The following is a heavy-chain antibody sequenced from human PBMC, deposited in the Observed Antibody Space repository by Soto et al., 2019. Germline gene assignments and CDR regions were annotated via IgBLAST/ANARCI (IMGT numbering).Heavy chain of an antibody. D-gene: IGHD5-12*01. CDR2: IDPSDSYT. Sequence: RGESLKISCKGSGYSFTSYWSSWVRQMPGKGLEWMGRIDPSDSYTNYSPSFQGHVTISADKSISTAYLQWSSLKASDTAMYYCAVVLQYLYSGSEVIYWGQGTLVTVSS. CDR1: GYSFTSYW. J-gene: IGHJ4*02. V-gene: IGHV5-10-1*01. CDR3: AVVLQYLYSGSEVIY.